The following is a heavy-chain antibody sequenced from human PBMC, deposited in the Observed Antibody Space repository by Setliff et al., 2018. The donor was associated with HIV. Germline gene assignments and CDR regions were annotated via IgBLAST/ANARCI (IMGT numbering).Heavy chain of an antibody. V-gene: IGHV4-38-2*02. J-gene: IGHJ4*02. Sequence: SETLSLTCSVSDYSISTTYFWGWIRQPPGEGLEWIVSFYHSGDTNYNPSLKSRVTISVDTSKNQFSLKVSSVTAADTAMYYCARAGDSRAYYSLDSWGQGTLVTVSS. CDR2: FYHSGDT. D-gene: IGHD3-22*01. CDR1: DYSISTTYF. CDR3: ARAGDSRAYYSLDS.